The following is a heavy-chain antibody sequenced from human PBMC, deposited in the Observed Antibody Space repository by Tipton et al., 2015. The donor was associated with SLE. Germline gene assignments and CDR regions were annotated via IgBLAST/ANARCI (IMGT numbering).Heavy chain of an antibody. CDR2: MYYSGST. CDR1: GDSVSSDKW. V-gene: IGHV4-28*01. Sequence: SGDSVSSDKWWGWIRQPPGKGLEWIGNMYYSGSTYYNPSLKSRVTISLDTSKNQFSLEVRSVTAADTAVYYCVRLRSKVLIDYWGQGTLVTVSS. D-gene: IGHD2-8*01. CDR3: VRLRSKVLIDY. J-gene: IGHJ4*02.